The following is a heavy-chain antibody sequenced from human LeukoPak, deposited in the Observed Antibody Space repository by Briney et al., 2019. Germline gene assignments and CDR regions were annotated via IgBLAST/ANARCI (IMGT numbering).Heavy chain of an antibody. CDR2: IYYSGST. Sequence: SETLSLTCIVSGGSISSISSNIYHWGWIPQPPGKGRGGIGSIYYSGSTYYNPSLKSRVTISVDTSKNQFSLKLSSVTAADTALYYCAREMGVVTAHGIDVWGQGTTVTVSS. V-gene: IGHV4-39*02. D-gene: IGHD4-23*01. J-gene: IGHJ6*02. CDR1: GGSISSISSNIYH. CDR3: AREMGVVTAHGIDV.